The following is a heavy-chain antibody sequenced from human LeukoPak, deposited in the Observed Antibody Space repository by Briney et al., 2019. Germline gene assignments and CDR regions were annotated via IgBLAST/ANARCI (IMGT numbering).Heavy chain of an antibody. J-gene: IGHJ6*03. CDR1: GFTFDDYA. CDR3: AKARGQNYYYYYMDV. CDR2: ISWNSGSI. V-gene: IGHV3-9*03. Sequence: QPGGSLRLSCAASGFTFDDYAMHWVRQAPGKGLEWVSGISWNSGSIGYADSVKGRFTISRDNAKNSLYLQMNSLRAEDMALYYCAKARGQNYYYYYMDVWGKGTTVTVSS.